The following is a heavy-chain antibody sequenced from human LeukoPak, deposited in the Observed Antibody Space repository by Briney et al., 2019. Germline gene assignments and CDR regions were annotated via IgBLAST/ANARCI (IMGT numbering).Heavy chain of an antibody. CDR3: AREPRNYYDSSGYYEDAFDN. CDR1: GFTVSSNY. J-gene: IGHJ3*02. V-gene: IGHV3-66*02. Sequence: GGSLRLSCAASGFTVSSNYMSWVRQAPGKGLEWVSVIYSGGSTYYADSVKGRFTISRDNSKNTLYLQMNSLRAEDTAVYYCAREPRNYYDSSGYYEDAFDNWGQGTMVTVSS. CDR2: IYSGGST. D-gene: IGHD3-22*01.